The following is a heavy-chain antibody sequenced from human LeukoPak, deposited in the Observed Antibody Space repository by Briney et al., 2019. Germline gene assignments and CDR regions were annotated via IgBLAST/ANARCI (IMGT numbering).Heavy chain of an antibody. CDR3: ARHGDCSSTSCPDYYYYGMDV. D-gene: IGHD2-2*01. Sequence: GESLKISCKGSGYSFTSYWIGWVRQMPGKGLEWMGIIYPGDSDTRYSPSFQGQVTISADKSISTAYLQWSSLKASDTAMYYCARHGDCSSTSCPDYYYYGMDVWGQGTTVTVSS. V-gene: IGHV5-51*01. CDR2: IYPGDSDT. J-gene: IGHJ6*02. CDR1: GYSFTSYW.